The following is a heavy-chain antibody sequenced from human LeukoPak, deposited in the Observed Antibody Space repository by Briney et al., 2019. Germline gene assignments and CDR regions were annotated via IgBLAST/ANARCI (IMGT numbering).Heavy chain of an antibody. J-gene: IGHJ4*01. CDR2: INPSSGGT. D-gene: IGHD6-13*01. V-gene: IGHV1-2*02. Sequence: ASVKVSCKASGYTFTTYYMHWMRQAPGQGLEWMGYINPSSGGTNYAQNFQDRVTMTRDTSISTAYMELSRLKSDDTAVYYCARGQHGSSDQGYWGQGTLVTVSS. CDR1: GYTFTTYY. CDR3: ARGQHGSSDQGY.